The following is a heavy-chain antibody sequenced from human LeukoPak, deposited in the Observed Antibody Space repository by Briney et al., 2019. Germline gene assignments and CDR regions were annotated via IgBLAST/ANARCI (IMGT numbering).Heavy chain of an antibody. D-gene: IGHD4-17*01. CDR2: IFYSGTT. CDR3: ASDDYGDLVNAFDI. CDR1: GGSISSSSYY. J-gene: IGHJ3*02. V-gene: IGHV4-39*02. Sequence: SETLSLTCTVSGGSISSSSYYWGWIRQSPGKGLEWIGSIFYSGTTYYNPSLKSRVTISVDTSKNHFSLKLTSVTAADTAVYYCASDDYGDLVNAFDIWGQGTMVTVSS.